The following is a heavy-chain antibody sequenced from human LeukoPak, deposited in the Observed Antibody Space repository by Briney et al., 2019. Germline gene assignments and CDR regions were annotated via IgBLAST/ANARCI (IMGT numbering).Heavy chain of an antibody. Sequence: GGSLRLSCAASGFTFSSYEMNWVRQAPGKGLEWVSYISSSGSTIYYADFVKGRFTISRDNAKNSLYLQMNSLRAEDTAVYYCARDSLVRGVINDYWGQGTLVTVSS. CDR2: ISSSGSTI. J-gene: IGHJ4*02. CDR3: ARDSLVRGVINDY. CDR1: GFTFSSYE. V-gene: IGHV3-48*03. D-gene: IGHD3-10*01.